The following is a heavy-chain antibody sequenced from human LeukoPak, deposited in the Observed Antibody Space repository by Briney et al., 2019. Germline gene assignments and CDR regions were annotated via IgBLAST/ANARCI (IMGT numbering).Heavy chain of an antibody. V-gene: IGHV3-21*04. CDR3: AKDHFGYSYGAPSDY. Sequence: PGGSLRLSCAASGFTFSSYSMNWVRQAPGKGLEWVSSISSSSSYIYYADSVKGRFTISRDNSKNTLYLQMNSLRAEDTAVYYCAKDHFGYSYGAPSDYWGQGTLVTVSS. CDR1: GFTFSSYS. CDR2: ISSSSSYI. D-gene: IGHD5-18*01. J-gene: IGHJ4*02.